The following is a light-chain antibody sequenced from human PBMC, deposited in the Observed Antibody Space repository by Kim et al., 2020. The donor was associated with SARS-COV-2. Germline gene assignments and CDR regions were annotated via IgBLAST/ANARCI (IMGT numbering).Light chain of an antibody. J-gene: IGLJ2*01. CDR1: SGSITSNY. V-gene: IGLV6-57*01. CDR2: EDN. Sequence: NFMLTQPHSVSESPGKTVTISGTRSSGSITSNYLQWYQKRPGSSPTTVIFEDNQRPSGVPDRFSGSIDSSSNSASLTISGLKIEDEADYYCQSYDNSYRKFGGGTPRTVL. CDR3: QSYDNSYRK.